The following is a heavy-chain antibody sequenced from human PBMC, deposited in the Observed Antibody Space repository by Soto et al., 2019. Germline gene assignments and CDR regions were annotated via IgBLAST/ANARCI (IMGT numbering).Heavy chain of an antibody. CDR3: ARQSPYYYDSSGYYHDY. Sequence: SETLSLTCTVSGGSISNSSYYWGWIRQPPGKGLEWIGSIYYSGSTYYNPSLKSRVTISVDTSKNQFSLKLSSVTAADTAVYYCARQSPYYYDSSGYYHDYWGQGTLVTVS. CDR1: GGSISNSSYY. J-gene: IGHJ4*02. V-gene: IGHV4-39*01. D-gene: IGHD3-22*01. CDR2: IYYSGST.